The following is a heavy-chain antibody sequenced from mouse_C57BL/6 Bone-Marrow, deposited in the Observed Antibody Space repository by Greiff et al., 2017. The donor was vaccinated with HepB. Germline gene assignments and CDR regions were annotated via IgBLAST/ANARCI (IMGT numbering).Heavy chain of an antibody. D-gene: IGHD2-4*01. CDR3: ARVTGDYDGSYFAY. Sequence: EVQLVESGGGLVKPGGSLKLSCAASGFTFSSYAMSWVRQTPEKRLEWVATISDGGSYTYYPDNVKGRFTISRDNAKNNLYLQMSHLKSEDTAMYYCARVTGDYDGSYFAYWGQGTLVTVSA. CDR2: ISDGGSYT. V-gene: IGHV5-4*01. CDR1: GFTFSSYA. J-gene: IGHJ3*01.